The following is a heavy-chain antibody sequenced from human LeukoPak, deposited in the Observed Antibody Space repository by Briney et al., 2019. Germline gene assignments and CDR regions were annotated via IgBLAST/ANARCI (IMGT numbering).Heavy chain of an antibody. V-gene: IGHV4-59*08. D-gene: IGHD3-10*01. CDR1: GGSISSYY. CDR3: ARHFRLRNYYGSGGYFLGDAFDI. J-gene: IGHJ3*02. CDR2: IYYSGST. Sequence: SETLSLTCTVSGGSISSYYWSWIRQPPGKGLEWIGYIYYSGSTNHNPSLKSRVTISVDTSKNQFSLKLSSVTAADTAVYYCARHFRLRNYYGSGGYFLGDAFDIWGQGTMVTVSS.